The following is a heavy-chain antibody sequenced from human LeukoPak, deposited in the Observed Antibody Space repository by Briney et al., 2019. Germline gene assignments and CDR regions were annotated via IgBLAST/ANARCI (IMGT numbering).Heavy chain of an antibody. CDR1: GFTFSSYE. J-gene: IGHJ6*04. V-gene: IGHV3-48*03. CDR3: AELGITMIGGV. D-gene: IGHD3-10*02. Sequence: PGGTLRLSCAASGFTFSSYEMNWVRQAPGKGLEWVSYISSSGSTIYYADSVKGRFTISRDNAKNSLYLQMNSLRAEDTAVYYCAELGITMIGGVWGKGTTVTVSS. CDR2: ISSSGSTI.